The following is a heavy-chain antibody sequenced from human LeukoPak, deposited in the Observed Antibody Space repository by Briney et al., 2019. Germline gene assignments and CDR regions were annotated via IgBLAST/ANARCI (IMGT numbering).Heavy chain of an antibody. V-gene: IGHV1-2*02. D-gene: IGHD1-26*01. Sequence: ASVKVSCKASGYTFTGYYMDWVRQAPGQGLEWMGWINPNSGGTNYAQKFQGRVTMTRDTSISTAYMELSRLRSDDTAVYYCARDYLIVGATTSFDYWGQGTLVTVSS. J-gene: IGHJ4*02. CDR2: INPNSGGT. CDR1: GYTFTGYY. CDR3: ARDYLIVGATTSFDY.